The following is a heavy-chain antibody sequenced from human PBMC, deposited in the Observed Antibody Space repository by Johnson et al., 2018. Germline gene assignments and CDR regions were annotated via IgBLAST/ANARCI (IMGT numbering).Heavy chain of an antibody. Sequence: QVQLQESGGGVIQPGRSLRLSCAASEFTFSTYGMHWVRQAPGKGLEWVAVISYDGNNKDYANSVKGRFTISRDNSKNTIYLQMNSLRAEDTAGYYWAKTLSSGWYFSAFDIWGQGTMVTVSS. CDR2: ISYDGNNK. J-gene: IGHJ3*02. V-gene: IGHV3-30*18. D-gene: IGHD6-19*01. CDR1: EFTFSTYG. CDR3: AKTLSSGWYFSAFDI.